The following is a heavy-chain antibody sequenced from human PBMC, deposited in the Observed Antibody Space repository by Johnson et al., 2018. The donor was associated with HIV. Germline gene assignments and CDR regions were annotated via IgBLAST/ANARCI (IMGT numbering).Heavy chain of an antibody. CDR1: GFTFSSYG. CDR3: ARDRIWGYAFDI. D-gene: IGHD3-16*01. V-gene: IGHV3-30*02. CDR2: IRYDGSNK. Sequence: QVQLVESGGGLVHPGGSLRLSCAASGFTFSSYGMHWVRQAPGKGLEWVAFIRYDGSNKYYADSVKGRFTISRDNSKNTLYLQMNSLRAEDTAVYYRARDRIWGYAFDIWGQGTMVTVSS. J-gene: IGHJ3*02.